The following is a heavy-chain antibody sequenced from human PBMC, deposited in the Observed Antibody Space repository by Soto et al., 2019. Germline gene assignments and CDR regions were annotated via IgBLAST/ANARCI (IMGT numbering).Heavy chain of an antibody. CDR3: ARRQDYGGFDY. CDR1: GGSISSYY. D-gene: IGHD4-17*01. V-gene: IGHV4-59*08. J-gene: IGHJ4*02. CDR2: ISYSVST. Sequence: QVQLQESGPGLVKPSETLSLTCTVSGGSISSYYWSWIRQSPGKGLEWIGYISYSVSTTYNHSLKRRVTISADTSKNQFSLKLRSVTAADTAVYYCARRQDYGGFDYWGLGTLVTVSS.